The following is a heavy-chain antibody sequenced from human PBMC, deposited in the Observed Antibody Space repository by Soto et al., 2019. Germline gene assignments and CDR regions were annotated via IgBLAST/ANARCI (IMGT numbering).Heavy chain of an antibody. V-gene: IGHV3-23*01. CDR2: IRRSGDET. D-gene: IGHD6-19*01. Sequence: EVQLLESGGGLVQPGGSLRLSCAASGFTFSSSAMSWVRQAPGKGLEWVSSIRRSGDETFYSNSVKGRFTISRDNSKNTIHLQMDSLTGEDTAIYYCARYPPGLAVAGAFDIWGQGTLFTVSS. CDR3: ARYPPGLAVAGAFDI. CDR1: GFTFSSSA. J-gene: IGHJ3*02.